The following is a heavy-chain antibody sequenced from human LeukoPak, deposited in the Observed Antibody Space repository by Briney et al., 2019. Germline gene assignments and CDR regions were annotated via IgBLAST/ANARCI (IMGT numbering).Heavy chain of an antibody. CDR1: GGSINSGGYY. V-gene: IGHV4-31*03. J-gene: IGHJ4*02. Sequence: PSQTLSLTCTVSGGSINSGGYYWNWIRQHPGKGLEWIGYIYYSGSTYYNPSLKSRVTISVDTSKNQFSLKLSSVTAADTAVYYCARSRDTYYYDSSGYTPGYWGQGTLVTVSS. CDR2: IYYSGST. D-gene: IGHD3-22*01. CDR3: ARSRDTYYYDSSGYTPGY.